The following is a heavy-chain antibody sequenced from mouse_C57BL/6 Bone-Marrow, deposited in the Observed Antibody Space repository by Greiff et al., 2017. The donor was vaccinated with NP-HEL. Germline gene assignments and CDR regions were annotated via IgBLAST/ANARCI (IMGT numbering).Heavy chain of an antibody. Sequence: VQLQQSGPELVKPGASVKISCKASGYSFTGYYMNWVKQSPEKSLEWIGEINPSTGGTTYNQKFKAKATLTVDKSSSTAYMQLKSLTSEDAAVYDCARGGGKEFAYWGQGTLVTVSA. J-gene: IGHJ3*01. V-gene: IGHV1-42*01. CDR2: INPSTGGT. D-gene: IGHD2-1*01. CDR1: GYSFTGYY. CDR3: ARGGGKEFAY.